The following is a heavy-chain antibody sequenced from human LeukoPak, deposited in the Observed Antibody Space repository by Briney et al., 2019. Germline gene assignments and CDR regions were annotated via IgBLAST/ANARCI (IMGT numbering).Heavy chain of an antibody. J-gene: IGHJ5*02. V-gene: IGHV4-34*01. CDR3: ARGSRLFDP. D-gene: IGHD2/OR15-2a*01. CDR1: GFAFSSYW. CDR2: INHSGST. Sequence: LRLSCAASGFAFSSYWMSWIRQPPGKGLEWIGEINHSGSTNYNPSLKSRVTISVDTSKNQFSLKLSSVTAADTAVYYCARGSRLFDPWGQGTLVTVSS.